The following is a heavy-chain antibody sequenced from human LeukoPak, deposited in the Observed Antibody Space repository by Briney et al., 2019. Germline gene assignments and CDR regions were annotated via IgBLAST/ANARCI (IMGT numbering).Heavy chain of an antibody. CDR1: GFTFSSYG. CDR2: ISYDGSNK. CDR3: ARDNYDILTGYPAPYY. Sequence: GGSLRLSCAASGFTFSSYGMHWVRQAPGKGLEWVAVISYDGSNKYYADSVKGRFTISRDNSKNTLYLQMNSLRAEDTAVYYCARDNYDILTGYPAPYYWGQGTLVTVSS. J-gene: IGHJ4*02. D-gene: IGHD3-9*01. V-gene: IGHV3-30*03.